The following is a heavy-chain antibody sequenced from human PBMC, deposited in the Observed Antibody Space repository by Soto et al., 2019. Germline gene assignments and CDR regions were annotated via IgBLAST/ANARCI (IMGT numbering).Heavy chain of an antibody. CDR1: GFSVSSNY. Sequence: ESGGGLVQPGGSLRLSCAISGFSVSSNYLSWVRQAPGKGLEWVSVHYSGGSTYYADSVQGRFTISGDKSNNTLYLQMRRVRAEDTAVYFCARHRHPRGTVGATSPLDPWGQGTQVTVSS. D-gene: IGHD1-26*01. J-gene: IGHJ5*02. CDR2: HYSGGST. CDR3: ARHRHPRGTVGATSPLDP. V-gene: IGHV3-53*01.